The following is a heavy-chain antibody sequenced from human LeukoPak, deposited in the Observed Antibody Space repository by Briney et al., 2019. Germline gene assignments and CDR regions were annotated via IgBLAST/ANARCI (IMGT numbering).Heavy chain of an antibody. Sequence: GGSLRLSCAASGFTFSSYAMSWVRQAPGKGLELVSAISGSGGSTYYADSVKGRFTVSRDNSKNTLYLQMNSLRAEDTAVYYCARGRPNYDFWSGYWWDYYYYYMDVWGKGTTVTVSS. J-gene: IGHJ6*03. V-gene: IGHV3-23*01. CDR1: GFTFSSYA. D-gene: IGHD3-3*01. CDR2: ISGSGGST. CDR3: ARGRPNYDFWSGYWWDYYYYYMDV.